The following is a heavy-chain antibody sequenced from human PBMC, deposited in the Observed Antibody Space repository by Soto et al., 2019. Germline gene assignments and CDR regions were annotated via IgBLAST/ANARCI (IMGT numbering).Heavy chain of an antibody. Sequence: PSETLSLTCTVSGGSISSSSYYWGWIRQPPGKGLEWVGSIYYSGSTYYNPSLKSRVTISVDTSKNQFSLKLSSVTAADTAVYYCAREELRYGNNWFDPWGQGTPVTVAS. D-gene: IGHD1-7*01. CDR3: AREELRYGNNWFDP. CDR2: IYYSGST. J-gene: IGHJ5*02. V-gene: IGHV4-39*02. CDR1: GGSISSSSYY.